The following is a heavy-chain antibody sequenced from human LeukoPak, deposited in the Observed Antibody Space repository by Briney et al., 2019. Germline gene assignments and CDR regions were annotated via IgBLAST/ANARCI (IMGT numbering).Heavy chain of an antibody. CDR2: IYTSGST. CDR3: ARRVQYCSGGSCSYFDY. J-gene: IGHJ4*02. CDR1: GGSISSYY. V-gene: IGHV4-4*07. Sequence: SETLSLTCTVSGGSISSYYWSWIRQPAGKGLEWIGRIYTSGSTNYNPSLKSRVTISVDTSKNQFSLKLSSVTAADTAVYYCARRVQYCSGGSCSYFDYWGQGTLVTVSS. D-gene: IGHD2-15*01.